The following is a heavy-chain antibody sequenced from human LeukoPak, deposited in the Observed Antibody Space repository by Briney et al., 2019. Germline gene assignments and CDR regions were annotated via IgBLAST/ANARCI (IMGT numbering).Heavy chain of an antibody. CDR2: IYYSGST. V-gene: IGHV4-39*01. Sequence: TPSETLSLTCTVSGGSISSSSYYWGWIRQPPGKGLEWIGSIYYSGSTYYNPSLKSRVTISVDTSKNQFSLKLSSVTAADTAVYYCARQDFGYSYGYYYYYYMDVWGKGTTVTISS. J-gene: IGHJ6*03. CDR1: GGSISSSSYY. D-gene: IGHD5-18*01. CDR3: ARQDFGYSYGYYYYYYMDV.